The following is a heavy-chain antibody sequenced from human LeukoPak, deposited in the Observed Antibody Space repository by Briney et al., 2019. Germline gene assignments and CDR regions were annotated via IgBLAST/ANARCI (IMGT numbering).Heavy chain of an antibody. CDR2: ISAYNGNT. Sequence: ASVNVSCKASGYTFTSYGISWVRQAPGQGLEWMGWISAYNGNTNYAQKLQGRVTMTTDTSTSTAYMELRSLRSDDTAVYYCARDEYDFWSGYYYMDVWGKGPTVTVSS. J-gene: IGHJ6*03. CDR3: ARDEYDFWSGYYYMDV. D-gene: IGHD3-3*01. CDR1: GYTFTSYG. V-gene: IGHV1-18*01.